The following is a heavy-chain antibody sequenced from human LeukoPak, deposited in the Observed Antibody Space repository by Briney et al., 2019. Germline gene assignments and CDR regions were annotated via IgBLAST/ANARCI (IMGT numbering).Heavy chain of an antibody. D-gene: IGHD3-10*01. CDR2: ISWNSGGI. Sequence: PGGSLRLSCAASGFTFDDYAMHWVRQAPGKGLEWVSGISWNSGGIRSADSVKARFTISIDTSTYSLYLQITSLRADHTSFYYSAKATYYYRSGSPYYFDYWGQVTLVTVSS. V-gene: IGHV3-9*01. CDR1: GFTFDDYA. CDR3: AKATYYYRSGSPYYFDY. J-gene: IGHJ4*02.